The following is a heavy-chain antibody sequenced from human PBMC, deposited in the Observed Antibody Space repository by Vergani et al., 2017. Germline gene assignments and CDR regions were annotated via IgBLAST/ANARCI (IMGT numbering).Heavy chain of an antibody. CDR1: GYTFTSYG. Sequence: QVQLVQSGAEVKKPGASVKVSCKASGYTFTSYGISWVRQAPGQGLEWMGWISAYNGNTNYAQKLQGRVTMTTNTSTSTAYMELRSLRSDDTAVYYCARDKXGTMVRGVIIWGYYGRDVGGQGTTVTVSS. CDR3: ARDKXGTMVRGVIIWGYYGRDV. CDR2: ISAYNGNT. V-gene: IGHV1-18*01. D-gene: IGHD3-10*01. J-gene: IGHJ6*02.